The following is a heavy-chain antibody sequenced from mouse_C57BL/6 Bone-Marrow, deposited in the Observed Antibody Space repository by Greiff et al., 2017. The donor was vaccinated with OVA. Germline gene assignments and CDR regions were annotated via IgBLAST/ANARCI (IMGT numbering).Heavy chain of an antibody. CDR1: GYTFTEYT. D-gene: IGHD2-5*01. J-gene: IGHJ3*01. CDR2: FYPGSGSI. CDR3: ARHEEGTYYSNSGFAY. Sequence: QVHVKQSGAELVKPGASVKLSCKASGYTFTEYTIHWVKQRSGQGLEWIGWFYPGSGSIKYNEKFKDKATLTADKSSSTVYMELSRLTSEDSAVYFCARHEEGTYYSNSGFAYWGQGTLVTVSA. V-gene: IGHV1-62-2*01.